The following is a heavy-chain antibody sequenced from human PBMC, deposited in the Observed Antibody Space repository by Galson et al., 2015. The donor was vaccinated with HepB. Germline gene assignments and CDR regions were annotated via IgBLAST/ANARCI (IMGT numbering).Heavy chain of an antibody. CDR2: ITYDGSNK. CDR1: GFTFSSYG. CDR3: AKDRGGYCSGGSCYSYYYGMDV. V-gene: IGHV3-30*18. J-gene: IGHJ6*02. D-gene: IGHD2-15*01. Sequence: SLRLSCAASGFTFSSYGMHWVRQAPGKGLEWVAVITYDGSNKYYADSVKGRFTISRDNSKNTLYLQMNSLRAEDTAVYYCAKDRGGYCSGGSCYSYYYGMDVWGQGTTVTVSS.